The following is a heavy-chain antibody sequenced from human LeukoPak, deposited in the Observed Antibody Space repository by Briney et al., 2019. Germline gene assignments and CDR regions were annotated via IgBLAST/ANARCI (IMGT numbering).Heavy chain of an antibody. J-gene: IGHJ3*02. D-gene: IGHD1-26*01. CDR3: ASSGWELLGDDAFDI. Sequence: SSETLSLTCTVSGGSISSYYWSWIRQPPGKGLEWIGYIYYSGSTNYNPSLKSRVTISVDTSKNQFSLKLSSVTAADTAVYYCASSGWELLGDDAFDIWGQGTMVTVSS. CDR2: IYYSGST. CDR1: GGSISSYY. V-gene: IGHV4-59*01.